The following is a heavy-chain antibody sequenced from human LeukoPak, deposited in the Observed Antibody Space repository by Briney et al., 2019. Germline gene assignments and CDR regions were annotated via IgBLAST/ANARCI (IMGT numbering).Heavy chain of an antibody. CDR1: GGSFSGYY. J-gene: IGHJ2*01. D-gene: IGHD3-22*01. Sequence: SETLSLTCAVYGGSFSGYYWSWIRQPPGKGLEWSGEINHSGSTNYNPSLKSRVTISVDTSKNQFSLKLSSVTAADTAVYYCARTPLGYDSSGYYYGRYWYFDLWGRGTLVTVSS. CDR3: ARTPLGYDSSGYYYGRYWYFDL. V-gene: IGHV4-34*01. CDR2: INHSGST.